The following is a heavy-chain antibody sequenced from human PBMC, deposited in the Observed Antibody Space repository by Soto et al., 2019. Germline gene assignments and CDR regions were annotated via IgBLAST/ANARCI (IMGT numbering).Heavy chain of an antibody. Sequence: LVESGGGLVQSGGSLRLSCAASGFTFGYYWMHWVRQVPGNGLLWLLHIQNDARLTPYADSVKGRFIISRDNAKNTLYLHMYALRVEDTAVYFRVRGQRGGFELWGQGTMVTVAS. CDR3: VRGQRGGFEL. V-gene: IGHV3-74*03. J-gene: IGHJ3*01. D-gene: IGHD2-15*01. CDR2: IQNDARLT. CDR1: GFTFGYYW.